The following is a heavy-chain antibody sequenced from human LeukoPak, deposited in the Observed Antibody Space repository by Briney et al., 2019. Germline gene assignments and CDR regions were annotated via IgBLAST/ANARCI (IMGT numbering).Heavy chain of an antibody. V-gene: IGHV3-33*01. CDR1: GFTFSSYG. CDR2: IWYDGSNK. CDR3: ARVAIFGGSWFDP. D-gene: IGHD3-3*01. Sequence: GGSLRLSCAASGFTFSSYGMHWVRQAPGKGLEWVAVIWYDGSNKYYADSVKGRFTISRDNSKNTLYLQMNSLRAEDTAVYYCARVAIFGGSWFDPWGQGTLVTVSS. J-gene: IGHJ5*02.